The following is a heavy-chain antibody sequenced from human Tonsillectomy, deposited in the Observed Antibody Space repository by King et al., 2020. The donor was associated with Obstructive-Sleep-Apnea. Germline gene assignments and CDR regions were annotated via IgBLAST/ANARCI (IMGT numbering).Heavy chain of an antibody. V-gene: IGHV3-30*04. J-gene: IGHJ4*02. Sequence: VQLVESGGGVVQPGRSLRLSCEASGFTFNSYAMHWVRQAPGKGLEWAAVISYDGINEYYADSVKGRFTISRDNSKNTLYLQMNSLRAEDTAVYYCARDPFRSAYYSGHLDSWGQGTLVTVSS. CDR3: ARDPFRSAYYSGHLDS. CDR1: GFTFNSYA. D-gene: IGHD3-3*01. CDR2: ISYDGINE.